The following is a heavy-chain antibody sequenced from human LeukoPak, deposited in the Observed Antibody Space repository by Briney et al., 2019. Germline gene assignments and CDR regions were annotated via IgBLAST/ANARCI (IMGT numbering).Heavy chain of an antibody. CDR1: GFTFISYA. V-gene: IGHV3-23*01. CDR2: ISGCGGST. CDR3: AKTFRELFKLIDY. J-gene: IGHJ4*02. Sequence: AGGSLRLSCAASGFTFISYAMSWDRQAPGKGLEWVSTISGCGGSTYYADSVKGRFTISRDNSKNTLYLQMNSLRAEDTAVYYCAKTFRELFKLIDYWGQGTLVTVSS. D-gene: IGHD3-10*01.